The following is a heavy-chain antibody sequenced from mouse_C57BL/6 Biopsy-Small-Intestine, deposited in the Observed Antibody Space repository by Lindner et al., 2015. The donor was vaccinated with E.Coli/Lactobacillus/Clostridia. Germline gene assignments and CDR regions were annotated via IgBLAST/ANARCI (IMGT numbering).Heavy chain of an antibody. J-gene: IGHJ4*01. Sequence: SVKVSCKASGYTFTSYGISWVRQAPGQGLEWMGWISTYNGNTKYAQKFQGRVTMPTDTSTSTVYMELRSLISDDTAVYYCARGVSSFDHWGQGTLVTVSS. CDR1: GYTFTSYG. CDR3: ARGVSSFDH. V-gene: IGHV1-7*01. CDR2: ISTYNGNT.